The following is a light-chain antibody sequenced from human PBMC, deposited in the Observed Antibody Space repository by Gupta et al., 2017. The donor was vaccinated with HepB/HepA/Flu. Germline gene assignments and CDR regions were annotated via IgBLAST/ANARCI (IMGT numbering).Light chain of an antibody. J-gene: IGKJ4*01. Sequence: DVVLTQSPLSLPVTLGQPASISCKSRQSLVYSDGAAYYNWCQQRTGQSPRRLIYKVSNRDSEVPNRCSSSGSGSDFTLNISRGEAEDVGVYYCMQGAHCAPLTFGGGTKVEIK. CDR1: QSLVYSDGAAY. CDR3: MQGAHCAPLT. V-gene: IGKV2-30*01. CDR2: KVS.